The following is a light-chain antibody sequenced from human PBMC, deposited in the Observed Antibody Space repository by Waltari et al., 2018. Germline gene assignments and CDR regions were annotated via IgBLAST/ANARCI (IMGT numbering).Light chain of an antibody. Sequence: TCRGSQASSNSLAWYQQKPGKAPKVLLYRASTLESGVPSRFSGSGTGTDYTLTISSLQPEDFATYYCQQYAATPLTFGGGTKGEIK. CDR3: QQYAATPLT. CDR2: RAS. J-gene: IGKJ4*02. V-gene: IGKV1-NL1*01. CDR1: QASSNS.